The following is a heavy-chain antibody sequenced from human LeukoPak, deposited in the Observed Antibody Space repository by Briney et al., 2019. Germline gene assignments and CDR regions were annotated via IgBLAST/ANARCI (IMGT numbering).Heavy chain of an antibody. J-gene: IGHJ4*02. V-gene: IGHV3-66*01. D-gene: IGHD6-13*01. CDR1: GFTVSSNY. CDR2: IYSGGST. CDR3: VSSSWHLYYFDY. Sequence: GGSLRLSCAASGFTVSSNYISWVRQAPGKGLEWVSLIYSGGSTYYADSVKGRFTISRDNSRNTLYLQMSSLRTEDTALYYCVSSSWHLYYFDYWGQGTLVTVSS.